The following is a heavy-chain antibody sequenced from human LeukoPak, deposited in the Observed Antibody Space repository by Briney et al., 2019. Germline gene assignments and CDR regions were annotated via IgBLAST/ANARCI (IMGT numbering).Heavy chain of an antibody. V-gene: IGHV3-49*04. D-gene: IGHD4-17*01. CDR1: GFTFGDYG. Sequence: PGGSLRLSCTASGFTFGDYGVHWVRQAPGKGLEWIGFIKSRTYGGTTEYAASVKGRFTISRDDSKSIAYLQMNSLKTEDTAVYFCVRDRDHGLDYWGQGTLVTVSS. CDR3: VRDRDHGLDY. CDR2: IKSRTYGGTT. J-gene: IGHJ4*02.